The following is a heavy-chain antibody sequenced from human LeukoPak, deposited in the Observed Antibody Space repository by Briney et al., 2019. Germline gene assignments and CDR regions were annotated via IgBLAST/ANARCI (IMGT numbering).Heavy chain of an antibody. CDR3: ARSSLGATTEFDY. V-gene: IGHV5-51*01. CDR1: AYSFTSYW. Sequence: TAGGSLRLYCKGSAYSFTSYWIGWVRQMPGKGLEWMGIIYPGDSDTRYSPSFQGQVTISADKSISTAYLQWSSLKASDTAMYYCARSSLGATTEFDYWGQGTLVTVSS. D-gene: IGHD1-26*01. CDR2: IYPGDSDT. J-gene: IGHJ4*02.